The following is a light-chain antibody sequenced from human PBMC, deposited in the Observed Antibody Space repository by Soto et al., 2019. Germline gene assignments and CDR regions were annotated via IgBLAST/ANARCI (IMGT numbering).Light chain of an antibody. V-gene: IGKV3-20*01. CDR1: QSVSSSY. J-gene: IGKJ1*01. CDR3: QQYGSSPWT. Sequence: EIVLTQSPGTLSLSPGERATLSCRASQSVSSSYLAWYRQKPGQAPRLLIYRASSRATGIPDRFSGSGSGTDFTLTISRLEPEDFAVYYCQQYGSSPWTFGQGTKVEIK. CDR2: RAS.